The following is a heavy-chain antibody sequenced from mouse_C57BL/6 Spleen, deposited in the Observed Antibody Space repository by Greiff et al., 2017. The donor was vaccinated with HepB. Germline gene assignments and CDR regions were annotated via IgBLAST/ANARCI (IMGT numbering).Heavy chain of an antibody. D-gene: IGHD1-1*02. V-gene: IGHV5-17*01. CDR1: GFTFSDYG. Sequence: DVHLVESGGGLVKPGGSLKLSCAASGFTFSDYGMHWVRQAPEKGLEGVAYISSGSSTIYYADTVKGRFTISRDNAKNTLFLQMTSLRSEDTAMYYCARPGWLGAMDYWGQGTSVTVSS. CDR3: ARPGWLGAMDY. CDR2: ISSGSSTI. J-gene: IGHJ4*01.